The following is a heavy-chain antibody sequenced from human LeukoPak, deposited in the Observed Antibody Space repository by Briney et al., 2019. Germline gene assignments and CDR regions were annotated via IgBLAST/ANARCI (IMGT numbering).Heavy chain of an antibody. CDR2: IIPIFGTA. J-gene: IGHJ5*02. CDR3: ARDPGYCSGGSCYPRWFDP. Sequence: SVKVSCKASGGTFSSYAISWVRQAPGQGLEWMGGIIPIFGTANYAQKFQGRVTITADKSTSTAYMELSSLRSEGTAVYYCARDPGYCSGGSCYPRWFDPWGQGTLVTVSS. CDR1: GGTFSSYA. V-gene: IGHV1-69*06. D-gene: IGHD2-15*01.